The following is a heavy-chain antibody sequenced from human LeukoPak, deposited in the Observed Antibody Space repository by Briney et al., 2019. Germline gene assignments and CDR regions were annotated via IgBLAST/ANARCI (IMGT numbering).Heavy chain of an antibody. CDR1: GFAFSSNW. J-gene: IGHJ4*02. Sequence: GGSLRLSCAASGFAFSSNWMHWVRQAPGKGLVWVSHISTDARTITYAAFVKGRFTISRDNAKNTLYLQMNSLRAEDTALYYCVRGQATAWGLDYWGQGTLVTVSS. D-gene: IGHD6-13*01. CDR2: ISTDARTI. V-gene: IGHV3-74*01. CDR3: VRGQATAWGLDY.